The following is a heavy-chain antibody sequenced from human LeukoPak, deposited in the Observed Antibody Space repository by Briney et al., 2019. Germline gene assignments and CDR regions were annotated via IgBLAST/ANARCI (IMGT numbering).Heavy chain of an antibody. CDR1: GGSFSGYF. Sequence: SETLSLTCAVYGGSFSGYFWTWIRQPPGKGLEWIGEINHGGSTNYNPSLKSRVTISVDTSKNHFSLKLSSLPAADTAVYYCARGPPLTYDGSGYYFFDYWGQGTLVTVSS. V-gene: IGHV4-34*01. D-gene: IGHD3-22*01. J-gene: IGHJ4*02. CDR2: INHGGST. CDR3: ARGPPLTYDGSGYYFFDY.